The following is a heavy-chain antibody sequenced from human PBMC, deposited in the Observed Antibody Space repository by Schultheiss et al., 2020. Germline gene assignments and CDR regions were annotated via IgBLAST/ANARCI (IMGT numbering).Heavy chain of an antibody. CDR1: GFTFSSYS. CDR2: ISSSSSYI. V-gene: IGHV3-21*01. Sequence: GGSLRLSCAASGFTFSSYSMNWVRQAPGKGLEWVSSISSSSSYIYYADSVKGRFTISRDNAKNSLYLQMNSLRAEDTAVYYCARVGSSGWYQSWYFDYWGQGTLVTVSS. CDR3: ARVGSSGWYQSWYFDY. J-gene: IGHJ4*02. D-gene: IGHD6-19*01.